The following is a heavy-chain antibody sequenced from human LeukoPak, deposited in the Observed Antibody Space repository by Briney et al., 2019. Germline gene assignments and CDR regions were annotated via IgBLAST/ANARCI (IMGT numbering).Heavy chain of an antibody. D-gene: IGHD1-1*01. Sequence: TSETLSLTRTVSGGSISSYYWSWIRQPAGKGLEWIGRIYTSGSTNYNPSLKSRVTISVDKSKNQFSLKLSSVTAADTAVYYCARVVSNYYFDYWGQGTLVTVSS. J-gene: IGHJ4*02. CDR3: ARVVSNYYFDY. CDR2: IYTSGST. CDR1: GGSISSYY. V-gene: IGHV4-4*07.